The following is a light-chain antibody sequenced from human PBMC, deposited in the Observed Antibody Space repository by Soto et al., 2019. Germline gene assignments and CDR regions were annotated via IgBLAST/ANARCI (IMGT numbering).Light chain of an antibody. J-gene: IGLJ2*01. V-gene: IGLV2-11*01. Sequence: QSALTQPPSASGSPGQSVTISCTGTSSDVGAYDYVCWYQQHPGKAPKLMIYDVSKRPSGVPDRFSGSKSGNTASLTISGLQAEDEADYYCCSYAGGYTHAVFGGGTKVTVL. CDR1: SSDVGAYDY. CDR3: CSYAGGYTHAV. CDR2: DVS.